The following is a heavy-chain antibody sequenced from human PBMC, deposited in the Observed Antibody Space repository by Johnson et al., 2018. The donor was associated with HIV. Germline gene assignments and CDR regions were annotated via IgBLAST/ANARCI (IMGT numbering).Heavy chain of an antibody. CDR3: ATIWPGNFAFDI. CDR2: ISYDGSNK. J-gene: IGHJ3*02. Sequence: QVQLVESGGGVVQPGRSLRLSCAASGFTFSSYGMHWVRQAPGKGLEWVAVISYDGSNKYYVDSVKGRFTISRDNSKSTLYLQMHSLRTEDTAMYYCATIWPGNFAFDIWGQGTMVTVSS. V-gene: IGHV3-30*03. CDR1: GFTFSSYG. D-gene: IGHD2-21*01.